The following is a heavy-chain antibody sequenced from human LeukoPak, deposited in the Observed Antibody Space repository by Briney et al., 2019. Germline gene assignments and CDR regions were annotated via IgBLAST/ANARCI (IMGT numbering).Heavy chain of an antibody. Sequence: ASVTVSFQCTGYTFTGYYMHWVRQPPAQGLAGLGCINHNSGGTNYAHRFQGRVTITMDTSISKAYMELNRLSSGHTAVYFLPRDPEYSSSSVLTQNSSSWYSIFRPHSNHGMDVWGQGTTVIV. CDR1: GYTFTGYY. V-gene: IGHV1-2*02. J-gene: IGHJ6*02. CDR3: PRDPEYSSSSVLTQNSSSWYSIFRPHSNHGMDV. CDR2: INHNSGGT. D-gene: IGHD6-13*01.